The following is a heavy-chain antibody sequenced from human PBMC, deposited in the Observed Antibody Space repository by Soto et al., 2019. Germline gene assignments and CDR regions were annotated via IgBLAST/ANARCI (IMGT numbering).Heavy chain of an antibody. J-gene: IGHJ5*01. CDR1: GFTFSNYG. D-gene: IGHD4-17*01. CDR3: AKDLSRWPHYAFDS. CDR2: ISTNGDTA. V-gene: IGHV3-23*01. Sequence: EVQLLESGGGLLQPGGSLRLSCAASGFTFSNYGMNWVRQAPGKGLEWVSGISTNGDTANYADSVEGRFTISRDNSKNALYMQMNGLRPEDTAVYYCAKDLSRWPHYAFDSWGQGTLVTVSS.